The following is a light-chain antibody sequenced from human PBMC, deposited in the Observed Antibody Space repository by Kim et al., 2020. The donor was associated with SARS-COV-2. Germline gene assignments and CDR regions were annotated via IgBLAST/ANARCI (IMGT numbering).Light chain of an antibody. CDR1: NSNIGNNA. CDR3: EAWDDILSAYV. V-gene: IGLV1-36*01. Sequence: QRVTGSCSGSNSNIGNNAVNWYQQLPGKAPKLLIYFDDLLPSGVSDRFSGSKSGTSASLAISGLQFEDEADYYCEAWDDILSAYVFGGGTQLTVL. CDR2: FDD. J-gene: IGLJ2*01.